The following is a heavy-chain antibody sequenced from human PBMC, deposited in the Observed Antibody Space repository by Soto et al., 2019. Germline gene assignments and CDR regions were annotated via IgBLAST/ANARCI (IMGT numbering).Heavy chain of an antibody. V-gene: IGHV4-61*01. CDR1: GGSVSSGSFY. Sequence: SETLSLTCTVSGGSVSSGSFYWSWIRQPPGKALEWIGFIYNNRSFNYNPSLKSRVTMSVDTSKHQFSLKLSSVTAADTAVYYYARVPLDYSNSHYFDFWGQGALVTVSS. D-gene: IGHD6-6*01. J-gene: IGHJ4*02. CDR3: ARVPLDYSNSHYFDF. CDR2: IYNNRSF.